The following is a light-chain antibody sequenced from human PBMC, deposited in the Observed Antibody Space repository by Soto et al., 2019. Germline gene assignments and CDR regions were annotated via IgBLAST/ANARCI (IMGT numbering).Light chain of an antibody. J-gene: IGKJ1*01. CDR1: QSVSSSY. V-gene: IGKV3-20*01. CDR3: LQYGSSRT. CDR2: GAS. Sequence: ETVLTQSPGTLSLSPGERATLSCRASQSVSSSYLAWYQQKPGQAPRLLFYGASSRATGIPDRFSGSGSGTDFTLTISRLGPEDFAVYYCLQYGSSRTFGQGTKVDIK.